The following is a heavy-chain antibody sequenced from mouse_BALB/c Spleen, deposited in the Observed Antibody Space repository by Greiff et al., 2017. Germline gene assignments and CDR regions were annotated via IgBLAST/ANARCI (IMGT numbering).Heavy chain of an antibody. J-gene: IGHJ3*01. V-gene: IGHV1-80*01. CDR1: GYAFSSYW. CDR2: IYPGDGDT. D-gene: IGHD2-13*01. CDR3: ARGDPAWFAY. Sequence: LQESGAELVRPGSSVKISCKASGYAFSSYWMNWVKQRPGQGLEWIGQIYPGDGDTNYNGKFKGIATLTADKSSSTAYMQLSSLTSEDSAVYFCARGDPAWFAYWGQGTLVTVSA.